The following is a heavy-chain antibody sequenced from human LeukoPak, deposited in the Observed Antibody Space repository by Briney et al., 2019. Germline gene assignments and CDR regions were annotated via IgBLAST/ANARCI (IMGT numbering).Heavy chain of an antibody. CDR3: SRGRGVRGDIITDYLDQ. Sequence: PGGSLRLSCEASGFAFSFSAMTWVRQAPGKGLDWVAVTWNGKNDKYYADSVKGRFTISRDDSKNTMYLQMNSLRAEDTAVYFCSRGRGVRGDIITDYLDQWGQGTLVTVSS. CDR1: GFAFSFSA. D-gene: IGHD3-10*01. J-gene: IGHJ4*02. CDR2: TWNGKNDK. V-gene: IGHV3-33*08.